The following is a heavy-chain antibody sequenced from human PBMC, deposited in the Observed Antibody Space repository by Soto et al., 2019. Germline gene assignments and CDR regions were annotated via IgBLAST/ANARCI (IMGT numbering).Heavy chain of an antibody. CDR2: IIPIFGTA. V-gene: IGHV1-69*01. D-gene: IGHD3-3*01. J-gene: IGHJ6*02. Sequence: QVQLVQSGAEVKKPGSSVKVSCKASGGTFSSYAISWVRQAPGQGLEWMGGIIPIFGTANYAQKFQGRVTITADESTSTAYMGLSSLRSEDTAVYYCARGVGIFGVADYYYGMDVWGQGTTVTVSS. CDR1: GGTFSSYA. CDR3: ARGVGIFGVADYYYGMDV.